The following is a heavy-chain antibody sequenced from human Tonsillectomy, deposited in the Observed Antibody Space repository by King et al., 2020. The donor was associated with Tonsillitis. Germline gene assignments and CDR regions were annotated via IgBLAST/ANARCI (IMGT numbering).Heavy chain of an antibody. Sequence: VQLQQWGAGLLKPSETLSLTCAVYSGSFSGYYWSWIRQPPGKGLEWIGEINHSGSTNYNPSLKSRVTISVDTSKNQFSLKLSSVTAADTAVYYCARDNTMVRGVVTYFYYGLDLWGQGTTVTVSS. CDR3: ARDNTMVRGVVTYFYYGLDL. J-gene: IGHJ6*02. V-gene: IGHV4-34*01. CDR2: INHSGST. CDR1: SGSFSGYY. D-gene: IGHD3-10*01.